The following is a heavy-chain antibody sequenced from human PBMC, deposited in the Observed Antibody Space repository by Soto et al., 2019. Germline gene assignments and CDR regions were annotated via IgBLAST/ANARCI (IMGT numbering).Heavy chain of an antibody. V-gene: IGHV3-33*01. CDR3: ARAGYSSSWSPEPYGMDV. CDR2: IWYDGSNK. Sequence: PGGSLRLSCAASGLTFSSYGMHWVRQAPGKGLEWVAVIWYDGSNKYYADSVKGRFTISRDNSKNTLYLQMNSLRAEDTAVYYCARAGYSSSWSPEPYGMDVWGQGTTVTVSS. D-gene: IGHD6-13*01. J-gene: IGHJ6*02. CDR1: GLTFSSYG.